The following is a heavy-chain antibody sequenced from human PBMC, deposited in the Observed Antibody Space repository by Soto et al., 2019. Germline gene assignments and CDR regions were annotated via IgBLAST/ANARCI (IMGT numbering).Heavy chain of an antibody. J-gene: IGHJ6*02. CDR3: AGLSLGYCSGGSCYSDTYYYYGMDV. D-gene: IGHD2-15*01. CDR2: TIPIFGTA. CDR1: GGTFSSYA. Sequence: QVQLVQSGAEVKKPGSSVKVSCKASGGTFSSYAISWVRQAPGQGLEWMGGTIPIFGTANYAQKFQGRVTITADESTSTAYMELSSLRSEDTAVYYCAGLSLGYCSGGSCYSDTYYYYGMDVWGQGTTVTVSS. V-gene: IGHV1-69*12.